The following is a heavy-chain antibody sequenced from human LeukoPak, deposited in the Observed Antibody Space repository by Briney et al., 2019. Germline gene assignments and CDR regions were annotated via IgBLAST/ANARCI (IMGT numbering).Heavy chain of an antibody. CDR3: ARAIAAAGTFDD. CDR1: GFTFSSYS. CDR2: ISSSSSYI. Sequence: GGSLRLSCAASGFTFSSYSMNWVRQAPGKGLEWVSSISSSSSYIYYADSVKGRFTIPRDNAKNSLYLQMNSLRAEDTAVYYCARAIAAAGTFDDWGQGTLVTVSS. V-gene: IGHV3-21*01. D-gene: IGHD6-13*01. J-gene: IGHJ4*02.